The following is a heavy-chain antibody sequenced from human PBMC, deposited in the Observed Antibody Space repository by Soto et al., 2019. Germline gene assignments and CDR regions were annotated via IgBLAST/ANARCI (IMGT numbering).Heavy chain of an antibody. J-gene: IGHJ2*01. Sequence: EVQLLDSGGGLVQPGGSLRLSCAASGFTFSGYALTWVRQAPGKGLEWVSAISGGGDATFYADSVKGRFTISRDNSKNTMYIQMNTLRAEDTAVYYCASKVSGSTGRAELGYFNLWGRGTLVTVSS. CDR3: ASKVSGSTGRAELGYFNL. CDR1: GFTFSGYA. CDR2: ISGGGDAT. V-gene: IGHV3-23*01. D-gene: IGHD3-10*01.